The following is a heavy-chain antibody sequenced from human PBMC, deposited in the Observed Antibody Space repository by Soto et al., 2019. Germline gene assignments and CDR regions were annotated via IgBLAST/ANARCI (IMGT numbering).Heavy chain of an antibody. CDR1: GGTFSSYA. J-gene: IGHJ6*02. V-gene: IGHV1-69*13. D-gene: IGHD6-13*01. CDR2: IIPIFGTA. Sequence: ASVKVSCKASGGTFSSYAISWVRQAPGQGLEWMGGIIPIFGTANYAQKFQGRVTITADESTSTAYMELSSLRSEDTAVYYCAKGQYSSSFKLFPYYYGMDVWGQGTTVTVSS. CDR3: AKGQYSSSFKLFPYYYGMDV.